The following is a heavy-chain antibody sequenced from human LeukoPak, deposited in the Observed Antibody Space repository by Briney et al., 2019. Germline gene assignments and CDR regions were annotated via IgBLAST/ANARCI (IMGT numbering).Heavy chain of an antibody. CDR3: ARDLVAGSPDFFDY. D-gene: IGHD6-19*01. CDR1: GFTFSTYP. Sequence: GGSLRLSCAASGFTFSTYPMHWVRQAPGKGLEWVAVISYEGSLKFYADSVKDRFTISRDNSKNTLFLQMDSLRAEDTALYYCARDLVAGSPDFFDYWGQGTLVIVSS. J-gene: IGHJ4*02. CDR2: ISYEGSLK. V-gene: IGHV3-30-3*01.